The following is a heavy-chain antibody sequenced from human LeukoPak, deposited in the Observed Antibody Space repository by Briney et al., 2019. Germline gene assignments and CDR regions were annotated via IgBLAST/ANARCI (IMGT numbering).Heavy chain of an antibody. V-gene: IGHV3-23*01. CDR3: AKDLSTYYDILTGYYSRPPFSY. CDR1: GFTFSSYA. D-gene: IGHD3-9*01. Sequence: PGGPLRLSCAASGFTFSSYAMSWVRQAPGKGLEWVSAISGSGGSTYYADSVKGRFTISRDNSKNTLYLQMNSLRAEDTAVYYCAKDLSTYYDILTGYYSRPPFSYWGQGTLVTVSS. J-gene: IGHJ4*02. CDR2: ISGSGGST.